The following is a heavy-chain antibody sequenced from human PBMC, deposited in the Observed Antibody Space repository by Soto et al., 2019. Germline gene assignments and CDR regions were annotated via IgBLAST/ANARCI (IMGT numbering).Heavy chain of an antibody. J-gene: IGHJ6*02. CDR1: GGTFSSYA. Sequence: SVKVSCKASGGTFSSYAISWVRQAPGQGLEWMGGIIPIFGTANYAQKFQGRVTITADESTSTAYMELSSLRSEDTAVYYCARDLRYFAWLGKGFYCYYGMDVWGQGTTVTVSS. CDR3: ARDLRYFAWLGKGFYCYYGMDV. D-gene: IGHD3-9*01. V-gene: IGHV1-69*13. CDR2: IIPIFGTA.